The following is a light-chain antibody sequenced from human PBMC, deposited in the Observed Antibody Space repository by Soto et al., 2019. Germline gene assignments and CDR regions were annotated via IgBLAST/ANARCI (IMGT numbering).Light chain of an antibody. CDR2: GAS. V-gene: IGKV3-20*01. J-gene: IGKJ1*01. CDR1: QSVSSSY. Sequence: EIVLPQSPGTLSLSPGERATLSCRASQSVSSSYLAWYQQKPGQAPRLLMYGASSRATGVPDRFSGSGSGTDFTLTIDRLEPEDFAVYYCQQYDNSPLTFGQGTKVDIK. CDR3: QQYDNSPLT.